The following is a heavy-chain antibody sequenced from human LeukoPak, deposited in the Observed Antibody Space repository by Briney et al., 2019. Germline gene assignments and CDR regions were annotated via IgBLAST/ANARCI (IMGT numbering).Heavy chain of an antibody. CDR1: GGSISSGDYY. CDR2: IYNSGST. CDR3: AKSYSSSLIDD. Sequence: PSQTLSLTCTVSGGSISSGDYYWSWICQPPGKGLEWIGYIYNSGSTYYNPSLKSRVTISVDTSKNQFSLKLSSVTAADTAVYYCAKSYSSSLIDDWGQGTLVTVSS. J-gene: IGHJ4*02. V-gene: IGHV4-30-4*08. D-gene: IGHD6-13*01.